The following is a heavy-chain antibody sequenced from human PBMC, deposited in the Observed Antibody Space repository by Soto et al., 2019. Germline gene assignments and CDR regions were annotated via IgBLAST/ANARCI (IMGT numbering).Heavy chain of an antibody. J-gene: IGHJ5*01. D-gene: IGHD2-2*01. CDR2: MSSDGSYT. Sequence: GGSLRLSCAASGFNFIRYGMHWVRQAPGKGLEWIAGMSSDGSYTPYADSMKGRFTISRDNPKNTLFLQMHSLRAEDTAVYFCARDANTSNQFSFFGSWGQGTLVTVSS. CDR1: GFNFIRYG. V-gene: IGHV3-33*05. CDR3: ARDANTSNQFSFFGS.